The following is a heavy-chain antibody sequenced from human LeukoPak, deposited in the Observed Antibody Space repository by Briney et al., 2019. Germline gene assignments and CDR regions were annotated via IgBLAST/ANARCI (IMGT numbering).Heavy chain of an antibody. CDR1: GFSFSDSW. Sequence: AGGSLRLSCAAPGFSFSDSWMDWARQAPGKGLEWVANIKPDGSEIYYVDAVKGRFTISRDNAKNSLYLQMNSLRAEDTAVYYCTRSLDYWGQGALVTVSS. D-gene: IGHD2-15*01. V-gene: IGHV3-7*02. J-gene: IGHJ4*02. CDR3: TRSLDY. CDR2: IKPDGSEI.